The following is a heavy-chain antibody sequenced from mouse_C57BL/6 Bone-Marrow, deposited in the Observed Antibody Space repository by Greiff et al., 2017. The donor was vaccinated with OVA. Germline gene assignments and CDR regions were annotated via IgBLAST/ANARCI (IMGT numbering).Heavy chain of an antibody. CDR3: ARWGALNWDHYFDY. J-gene: IGHJ2*01. CDR1: GYAFTNYL. CDR2: INPGSGGT. Sequence: VQLQQSGAELVRPGTSVKVSCKASGYAFTNYLIEWVKQRPGQGLEWIGVINPGSGGTNYNEKFKGKATLTADKSSSTAYMQLSSLTSEDSAVYFCARWGALNWDHYFDYWGQGTTLTVSS. D-gene: IGHD4-1*01. V-gene: IGHV1-54*01.